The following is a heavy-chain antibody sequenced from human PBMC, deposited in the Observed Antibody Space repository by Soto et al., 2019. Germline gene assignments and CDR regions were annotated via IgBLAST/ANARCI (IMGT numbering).Heavy chain of an antibody. CDR1: GGSISSSSYY. V-gene: IGHV4-39*01. Sequence: PSETLSLTCTVSGGSISSSSYYWGWIRQPPGKGLEWIGSIYYSGSTYYNPSLKSRVTISVDTSKNQFSLKLSSVTAADTAVYYCARQPKWGYSSSWYLSTASSSYGMDAWGQGTTVTVSS. CDR3: ARQPKWGYSSSWYLSTASSSYGMDA. D-gene: IGHD6-13*01. J-gene: IGHJ6*02. CDR2: IYYSGST.